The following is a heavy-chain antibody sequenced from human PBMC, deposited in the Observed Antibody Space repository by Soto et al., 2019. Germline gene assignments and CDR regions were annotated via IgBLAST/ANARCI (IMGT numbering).Heavy chain of an antibody. CDR3: TTLGPS. CDR2: VTTKTDGETT. J-gene: IGHJ5*02. V-gene: IGHV3-15*07. CDR1: GFPYSSYG. Sequence: GASLRLSYAASGFPYSSYGMHWVRQAPGKGLEWVGHVTTKTDGETTEYAAFVKGRFSISRDDSTNTLFLQMTSLETDDTAMYYCTTLGPSWGQGTLVTVSS.